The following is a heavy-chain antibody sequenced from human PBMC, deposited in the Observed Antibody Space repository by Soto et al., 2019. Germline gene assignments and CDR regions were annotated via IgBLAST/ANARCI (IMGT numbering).Heavy chain of an antibody. D-gene: IGHD3-10*01. V-gene: IGHV4-30-4*01. Sequence: SETLSRTCTVSGGSISSGDYYWSWIRQPPGKGLEWIGYIYYSGSTYYNPSLKSRVTISVDTSKNQFSLKLSSVTAADTAVYYCASTALCFGYLSHKTFYYCGQETLVTVSP. CDR3: ASTALCFGYLSHKTFYY. J-gene: IGHJ4*02. CDR1: GGSISSGDYY. CDR2: IYYSGST.